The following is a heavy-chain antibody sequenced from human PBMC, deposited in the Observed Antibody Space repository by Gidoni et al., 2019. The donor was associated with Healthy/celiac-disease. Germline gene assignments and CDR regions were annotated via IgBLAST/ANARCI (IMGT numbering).Heavy chain of an antibody. CDR3: ARGTYCSGGSCLTPGDWFDP. J-gene: IGHJ5*02. CDR1: GGPISSYY. Sequence: QVQLQESGPGLVKPSETLSLTCTVSGGPISSYYWSWIRQPPGKGLEWIGYIYYSGSTNYNPSLKSRVTISVDTSKNQFSLKLSSVTAADTAVYYCARGTYCSGGSCLTPGDWFDPWGQGTLVTVSS. D-gene: IGHD2-15*01. V-gene: IGHV4-59*01. CDR2: IYYSGST.